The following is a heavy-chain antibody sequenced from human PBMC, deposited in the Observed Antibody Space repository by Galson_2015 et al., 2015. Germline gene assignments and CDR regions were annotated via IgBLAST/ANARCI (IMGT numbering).Heavy chain of an antibody. CDR3: ARGGDFWGAYWGRADY. CDR2: ISSAGSYI. Sequence: SLRLSCAASGFTFSTYRMNWVRQAPGKGLEWVSFISSAGSYIHYADSLKGRFTISRDNAKNTLYLQMNNLRAEDTAVYYSARGGDFWGAYWGRADYWGQGTLVTVSS. D-gene: IGHD3-3*01. CDR1: GFTFSTYR. V-gene: IGHV3-21*01. J-gene: IGHJ4*02.